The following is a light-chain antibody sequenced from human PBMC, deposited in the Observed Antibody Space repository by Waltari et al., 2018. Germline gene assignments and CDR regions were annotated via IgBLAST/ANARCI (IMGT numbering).Light chain of an antibody. CDR2: QAS. J-gene: IGKJ4*01. CDR3: QHAYGTPLT. CDR1: ENVNNY. V-gene: IGKV1-39*01. Sequence: DIQMTHSPSPLSATVGDRVTITCRASENVNNYLNWYQQKPGKAPKLLIYQASSLQSGVPSRFSGSGSGRDYTFTISSLQSEDVATYYCQHAYGTPLTFGGWTIVEIK.